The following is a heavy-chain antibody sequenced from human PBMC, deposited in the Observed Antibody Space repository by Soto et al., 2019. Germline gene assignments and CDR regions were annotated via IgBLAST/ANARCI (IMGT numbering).Heavy chain of an antibody. V-gene: IGHV4-31*03. J-gene: IGHJ6*02. Sequence: LSLTCTVSGGSISSGGYYWSWIRQHPGKGLEWIGYIYYSGSTYYNPSLKSRVTISVDTSKNQFSLKLSSVTAADTAVYYCARVVYCSGGSCYGGDRTYGMDVWGQGTTVTVSS. CDR2: IYYSGST. CDR1: GGSISSGGYY. D-gene: IGHD2-15*01. CDR3: ARVVYCSGGSCYGGDRTYGMDV.